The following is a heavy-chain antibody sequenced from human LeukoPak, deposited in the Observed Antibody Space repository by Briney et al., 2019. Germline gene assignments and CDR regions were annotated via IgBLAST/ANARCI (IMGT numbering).Heavy chain of an antibody. D-gene: IGHD1-1*01. CDR2: IIPIFGTA. CDR3: AISSKLGRPYY. V-gene: IGHV1-69*13. Sequence: SVKVSCKAPGGTFSSYAITWVRQAPGQGLEWMGGIIPIFGTANYAQKFQGSVTITADESTSTAYMELSSLRFEDTAVYYCAISSKLGRPYYWGQGTLVTVSS. J-gene: IGHJ4*02. CDR1: GGTFSSYA.